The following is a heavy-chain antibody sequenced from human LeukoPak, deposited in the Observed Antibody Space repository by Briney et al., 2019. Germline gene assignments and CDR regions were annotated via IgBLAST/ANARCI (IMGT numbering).Heavy chain of an antibody. CDR1: GGSITSSDYY. CDR2: ISYSVTT. Sequence: SETLSLTCTVSGGSITSSDYYWVWIRQPPGKGLEWIGTISYSVTTYYNPSLKSRLTIFLDTSKNQFSPKVNSVTASDTAMYYCARRDTDCSSTTCPFYYYYMDVWGKGTPVTVSS. V-gene: IGHV4-39*01. CDR3: ARRDTDCSSTTCPFYYYYMDV. D-gene: IGHD2-2*01. J-gene: IGHJ6*03.